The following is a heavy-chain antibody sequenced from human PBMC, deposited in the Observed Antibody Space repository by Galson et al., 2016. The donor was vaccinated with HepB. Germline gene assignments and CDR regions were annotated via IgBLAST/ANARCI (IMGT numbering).Heavy chain of an antibody. CDR1: GFNFSTYH. CDR3: TVNPGY. CDR2: ISSGSTTI. V-gene: IGHV3-48*02. J-gene: IGHJ4*02. D-gene: IGHD4-11*01. Sequence: SLRLSCAASGFNFSTYHINWVRQAPGKGLEWVSYISSGSTTIYYADSVKGRFTISRDNAKNTVYLQMSSLRDEDTATYYCTVNPGYWGQGTLVTVSS.